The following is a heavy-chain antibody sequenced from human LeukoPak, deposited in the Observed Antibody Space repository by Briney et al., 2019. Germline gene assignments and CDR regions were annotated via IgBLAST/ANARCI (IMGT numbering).Heavy chain of an antibody. D-gene: IGHD3/OR15-3a*01. J-gene: IGHJ4*02. Sequence: RASETLSLTCTVSGGSISSGDYYWSWIRQPPGKGLEWIGYIYYSGSTHYNPSLKTRVTITVDTSKNQFSLKLSSVTAADTPVYYSTSGRDYWAFDFWGKGTLVTVSS. CDR2: IYYSGST. CDR1: GGSISSGDYY. CDR3: TSGRDYWAFDF. V-gene: IGHV4-30-4*08.